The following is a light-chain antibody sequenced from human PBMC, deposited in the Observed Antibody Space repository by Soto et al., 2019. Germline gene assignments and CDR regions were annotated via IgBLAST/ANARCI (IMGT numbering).Light chain of an antibody. V-gene: IGKV3-20*01. Sequence: EIVLTQSPGTLSLSPGERATLSCRTSQSVISTSLAWYQQKPGQAPRLLIYGASNRATGIPDRFSGSGSGTDFTLTISRLEPEDFAVYYCQQFSSYPLTFGGGTKVDIK. CDR2: GAS. CDR3: QQFSSYPLT. CDR1: QSVISTS. J-gene: IGKJ4*01.